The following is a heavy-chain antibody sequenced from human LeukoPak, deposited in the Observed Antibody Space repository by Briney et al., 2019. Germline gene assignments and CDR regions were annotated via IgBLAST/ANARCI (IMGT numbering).Heavy chain of an antibody. CDR1: GFTFSSYG. CDR3: AKGTYVSMTIHGSDY. CDR2: IRYDGSNE. J-gene: IGHJ4*02. D-gene: IGHD3-10*01. Sequence: PGGSLRLSCAASGFTFSSYGMHWVRQAPGKGLEWVAFIRYDGSNEYYADSVKDRFTISRDNSKNTLYLQMNSLRAEDTAVYYCAKGTYVSMTIHGSDYWGQGTLVTVSS. V-gene: IGHV3-30*02.